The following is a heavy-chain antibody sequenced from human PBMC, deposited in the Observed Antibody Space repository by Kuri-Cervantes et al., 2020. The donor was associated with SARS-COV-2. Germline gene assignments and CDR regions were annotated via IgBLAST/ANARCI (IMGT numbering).Heavy chain of an antibody. Sequence: GESLKISCAASGFTFSSYAMSWVRQAPGKGLEWVSAISGSGGSTYYADSVKGRFTISRDNSKNTLHLQMNSLRAEDTAVYYCAKDQYDTDAFDIWGQGTMVTVSS. CDR3: AKDQYDTDAFDI. D-gene: IGHD1-1*01. CDR2: ISGSGGST. J-gene: IGHJ3*02. V-gene: IGHV3-23*01. CDR1: GFTFSSYA.